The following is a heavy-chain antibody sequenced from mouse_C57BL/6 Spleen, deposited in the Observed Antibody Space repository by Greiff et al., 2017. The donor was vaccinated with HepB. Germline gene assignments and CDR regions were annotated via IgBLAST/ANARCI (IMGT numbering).Heavy chain of an antibody. J-gene: IGHJ4*01. Sequence: QVQLQQSGAELVKPGASVKISCKASGYTFTDYYINWVKQRPGQGLEWIGKIGPGSGSTYYNEKFKGKATLTADKSSSTAYMQLSSLTSEDSAVYFCARWPITTVVATRGLSAMDYWGQGTSVTVSS. CDR3: ARWPITTVVATRGLSAMDY. V-gene: IGHV1-77*01. CDR1: GYTFTDYY. D-gene: IGHD1-1*01. CDR2: IGPGSGST.